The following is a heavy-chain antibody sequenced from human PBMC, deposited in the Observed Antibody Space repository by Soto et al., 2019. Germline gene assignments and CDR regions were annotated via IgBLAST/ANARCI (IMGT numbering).Heavy chain of an antibody. CDR1: GFTFDDYT. CDR3: AKDRSYDNSGMDV. Sequence: GALRLSCAASGFTFDDYTMHWVRQAPGKGLEWVSLISWDGGSTYYADSVKGRFTISRDNSKNSLYLQMNSLRTEDTALYYCAKDRSYDNSGMDVWGQGTTVTVSS. J-gene: IGHJ6*02. V-gene: IGHV3-43*01. D-gene: IGHD3-22*01. CDR2: ISWDGGST.